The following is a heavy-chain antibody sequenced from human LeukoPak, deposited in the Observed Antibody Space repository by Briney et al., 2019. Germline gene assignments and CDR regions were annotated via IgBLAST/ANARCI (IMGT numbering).Heavy chain of an antibody. V-gene: IGHV3-23*01. J-gene: IGHJ5*02. Sequence: PGGSLRLSCAASGFTFSIYAMSWVRQAPGKGLEWVSAISASGGTTYYADSVKGRFTISRDNSKNTLYLQTSSLRAEDTAVYYCAKEHREYCSSTSCPNWIDAWGQGTLVTVSS. D-gene: IGHD2-2*01. CDR3: AKEHREYCSSTSCPNWIDA. CDR1: GFTFSIYA. CDR2: ISASGGTT.